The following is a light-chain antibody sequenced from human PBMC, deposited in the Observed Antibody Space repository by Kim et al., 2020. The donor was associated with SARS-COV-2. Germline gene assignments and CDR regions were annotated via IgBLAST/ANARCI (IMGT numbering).Light chain of an antibody. J-gene: IGKJ4*01. CDR2: DAS. CDR3: QQRDTLPLT. V-gene: IGKV1-33*01. CDR1: QDIDNY. Sequence: ASIGDRVTITCQASQDIDNYLNWYQQKPGKAPKLLIYDASNLEAGVPSRFSGRGSGTDFTFTITSLQPDDIATYYCQQRDTLPLTFGGGTKVDIK.